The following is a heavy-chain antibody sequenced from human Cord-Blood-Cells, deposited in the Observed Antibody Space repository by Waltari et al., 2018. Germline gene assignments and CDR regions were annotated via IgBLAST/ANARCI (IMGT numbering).Heavy chain of an antibody. CDR3: AKGAAAGIWFDP. Sequence: EVQLVESGGVVVQPGGSLRLSCAASGFTFDDYAMHWVRQAPGKGLEWVSLISWDGGSTYYADSVKGRFTISRDNSKNSLYLQMNSLRAEDTALYYFAKGAAAGIWFDPWGQGTLVTVSS. J-gene: IGHJ5*02. D-gene: IGHD6-13*01. CDR1: GFTFDDYA. V-gene: IGHV3-43D*03. CDR2: ISWDGGST.